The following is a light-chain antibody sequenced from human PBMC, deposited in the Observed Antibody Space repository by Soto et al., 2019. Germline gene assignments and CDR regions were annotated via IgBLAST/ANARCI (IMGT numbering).Light chain of an antibody. Sequence: QSVVTQPSSVSVSPGQSITISCTGTSTDVGRYNYVSWYQQHPGKAPKLMIYDVSNRPSGVSSRFSGSKSGITASLTISGLQAEAEVDVRCRLYTTASTDVFGTGTKVTVL. CDR3: RLYTTASTDV. CDR1: STDVGRYNY. V-gene: IGLV2-14*01. J-gene: IGLJ1*01. CDR2: DVS.